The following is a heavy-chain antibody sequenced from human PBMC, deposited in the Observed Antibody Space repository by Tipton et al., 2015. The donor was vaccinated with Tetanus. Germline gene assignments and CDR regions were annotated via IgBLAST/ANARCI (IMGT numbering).Heavy chain of an antibody. D-gene: IGHD1-26*01. CDR3: ARGMGAYLN. CDR2: IYSTGAT. J-gene: IGHJ4*02. CDR1: GGSMSTYY. Sequence: TLSLTCTVSGGSMSTYYWSWIRQPPGKGLESIGYIYSTGATKYNPSLESRVRISIDTSKSQFSMRLSSVTVADTAVYYCARGMGAYLNWGQGTLVTVS. V-gene: IGHV4-59*01.